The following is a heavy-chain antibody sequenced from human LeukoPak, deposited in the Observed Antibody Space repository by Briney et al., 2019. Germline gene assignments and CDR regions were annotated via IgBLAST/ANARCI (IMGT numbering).Heavy chain of an antibody. V-gene: IGHV4-59*01. CDR3: VRVGSYGLLDY. Sequence: KPSETLSLTCTVSGGSISSYYWTWIRQPPGKGLEWIGYIYYSGSTNYNPSLRSRVTISVDKSKNQFSRKVGSVTAADTAVYYCVRVGSYGLLDYWGQGTLVTVSS. CDR1: GGSISSYY. J-gene: IGHJ4*02. CDR2: IYYSGST. D-gene: IGHD5-18*01.